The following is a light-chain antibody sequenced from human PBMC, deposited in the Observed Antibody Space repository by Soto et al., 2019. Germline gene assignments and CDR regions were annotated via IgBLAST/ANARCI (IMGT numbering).Light chain of an antibody. V-gene: IGKV3-20*01. J-gene: IGKJ1*01. CDR2: GAS. CDR3: QQYGSSPQT. CDR1: QSVSSNY. Sequence: EXVLTQSPGTLSLSPGERATLSCRASQSVSSNYLAWYQQKPGQAPRLLIYGASSRATGIPDIFSGSGSGTDFTLTISRLEPEDFAVYYCQQYGSSPQTFGQGTKVEIK.